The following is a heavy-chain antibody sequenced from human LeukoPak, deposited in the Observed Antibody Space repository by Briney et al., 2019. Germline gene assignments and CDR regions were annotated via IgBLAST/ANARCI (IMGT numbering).Heavy chain of an antibody. J-gene: IGHJ4*02. CDR1: GFIFSSYG. D-gene: IGHD3-22*01. CDR2: ISGGGGNT. V-gene: IGHV3-23*01. Sequence: GGSLRLSCAASGFIFSSYGMGWVRQAPGKGLEWVSVISGGGGNTYYADSVKGRFIISRDNSKNTLYLQINSLRAGDTAVYYCAKETFYYDGSGYYWKYFDYWGQGILVTVSS. CDR3: AKETFYYDGSGYYWKYFDY.